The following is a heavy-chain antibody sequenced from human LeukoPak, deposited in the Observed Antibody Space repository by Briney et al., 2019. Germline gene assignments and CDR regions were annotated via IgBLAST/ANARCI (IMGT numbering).Heavy chain of an antibody. CDR2: ISAYNGNT. D-gene: IGHD3-16*02. CDR1: GYTFTIYG. CDR3: ARDDHDYVWGSYRYTPYFDY. Sequence: GASVKVSCTASGYTFTIYGISWVRQAPGQGLEWMGWISAYNGNTNYAQKLQGRVTMTTDTSTSTAYMELRSLRSDDTAVYYCARDDHDYVWGSYRYTPYFDYWGQGTLVTVSS. V-gene: IGHV1-18*01. J-gene: IGHJ4*02.